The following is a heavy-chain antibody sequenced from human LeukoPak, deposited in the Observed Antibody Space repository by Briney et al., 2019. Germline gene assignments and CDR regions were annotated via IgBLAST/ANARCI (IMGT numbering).Heavy chain of an antibody. J-gene: IGHJ4*02. CDR2: IYSGGNT. D-gene: IGHD3-10*01. V-gene: IGHV3-53*01. Sequence: PGGSLRLSSAASGFTVRNNYMNWVRHAPGKGLEWVSVIYSGGNTYYADSVKGRFTISRDNSKNTLYLQMNNLRAEDTAVYSCASGEWPHDYWGQGTLVTVSS. CDR3: ASGEWPHDY. CDR1: GFTVRNNY.